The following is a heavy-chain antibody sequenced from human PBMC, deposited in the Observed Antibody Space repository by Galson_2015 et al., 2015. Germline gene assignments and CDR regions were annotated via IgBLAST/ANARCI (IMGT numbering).Heavy chain of an antibody. CDR2: ISYDGSNK. CDR1: GFTFSSYG. V-gene: IGHV3-30*18. D-gene: IGHD3-22*01. Sequence: SLRLSCAASGFTFSSYGMHWVRQAPGKGLEWVAVISYDGSNKYYADSVKGRFTISRDNSKNTLYLQMNSLRAEDTAVYYCAKVHQYYYDSSGYDVYYYGMDVWGQGTTVTVSS. J-gene: IGHJ6*02. CDR3: AKVHQYYYDSSGYDVYYYGMDV.